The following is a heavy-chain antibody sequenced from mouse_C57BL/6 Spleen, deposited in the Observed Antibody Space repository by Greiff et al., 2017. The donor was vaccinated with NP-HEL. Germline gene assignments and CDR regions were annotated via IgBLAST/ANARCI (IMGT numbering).Heavy chain of an antibody. CDR2: IDPSDSYT. CDR3: ARYDYYAMDY. V-gene: IGHV1-69*01. J-gene: IGHJ4*01. Sequence: VKQSCKASGYTFTSYWMHWVQQRPGHGLEWIGEIDPSDSYTNYNQKFKGKSTLTVDKSSSTAYMQLSSLTSEDSAVYYCARYDYYAMDYWGQGTSVTVSS. CDR1: GYTFTSYW.